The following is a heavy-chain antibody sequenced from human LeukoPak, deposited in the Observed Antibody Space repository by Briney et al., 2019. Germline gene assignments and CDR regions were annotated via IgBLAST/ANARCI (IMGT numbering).Heavy chain of an antibody. Sequence: ASVKVSCKASGGTFTSYAISWVRQAPGQGLEWMGGIIPIFGAANYAQKFQGRVTITTDGSTSTASMELSSLRSEDTAVYYCARARGDCSSTSCPYYFDYWGQGTLVTVSS. CDR1: GGTFTSYA. J-gene: IGHJ4*02. V-gene: IGHV1-69*05. CDR2: IIPIFGAA. CDR3: ARARGDCSSTSCPYYFDY. D-gene: IGHD2-2*01.